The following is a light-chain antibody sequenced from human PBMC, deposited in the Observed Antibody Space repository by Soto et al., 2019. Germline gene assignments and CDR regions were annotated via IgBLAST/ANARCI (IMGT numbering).Light chain of an antibody. J-gene: IGLJ1*01. CDR2: DVN. CDR3: SSFTSSTSYV. CDR1: SSDVGSYNS. V-gene: IGLV2-14*03. Sequence: ALTQPASVSGSPGQSIAISCTGTSSDVGSYNSVSWYQQYPGKAPKLRIHDVNNRPSGISDRFSGSKSGNTASLTISGLQAEDEADYYCSSFTSSTSYVFGTGTKVTVL.